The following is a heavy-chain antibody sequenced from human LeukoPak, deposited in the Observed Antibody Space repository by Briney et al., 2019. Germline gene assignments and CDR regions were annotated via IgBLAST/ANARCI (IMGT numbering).Heavy chain of an antibody. Sequence: GGSLRLSCAASGFPFSDYYMSWIRQAPGKGLEWISYISNSGTTIYYADSVKGRFTISRDNAKNSLYLQMNSRRAEDTAVYYCARDNSGAFGDSGQGTLVTVSS. CDR3: ARDNSGAFGD. CDR1: GFPFSDYY. D-gene: IGHD1-26*01. CDR2: ISNSGTTI. V-gene: IGHV3-11*01. J-gene: IGHJ4*02.